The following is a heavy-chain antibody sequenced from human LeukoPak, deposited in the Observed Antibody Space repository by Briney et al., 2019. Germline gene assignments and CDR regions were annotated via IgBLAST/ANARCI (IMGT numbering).Heavy chain of an antibody. CDR1: GGTFSSYA. CDR3: ARQIVVVPAAMSLNWFDP. D-gene: IGHD2-2*01. V-gene: IGHV1-69*13. J-gene: IGHJ5*02. Sequence: SVKVSCKASGGTFSSYAISWVRQAPGQGLEWMGGFIPIFGTANYAQKFQGRVTIPADESPSTAYMELSSMRSEDTAGYYCARQIVVVPAAMSLNWFDPWGQGTLVTVSS. CDR2: FIPIFGTA.